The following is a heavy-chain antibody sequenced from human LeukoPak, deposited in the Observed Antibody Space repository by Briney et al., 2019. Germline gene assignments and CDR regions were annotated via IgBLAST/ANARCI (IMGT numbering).Heavy chain of an antibody. CDR3: AKDPRSDYCSGGYCYLDY. V-gene: IGHV3-23*01. CDR1: GFTFSNYA. CDR2: LVGSGGGT. Sequence: QPGGSLRLSCAASGFTFSNYAMNWVRQAPGKGLEWVSSLVGSGGGTFYADSVRGRFTTSRDNSKNTLYLQMNSLRAEDSAVYYCAKDPRSDYCSGGYCYLDYWGQGTLVTVSS. D-gene: IGHD2-15*01. J-gene: IGHJ4*02.